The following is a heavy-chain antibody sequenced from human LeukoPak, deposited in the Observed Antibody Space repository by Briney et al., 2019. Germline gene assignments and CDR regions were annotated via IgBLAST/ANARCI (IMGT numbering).Heavy chain of an antibody. CDR1: GFTFSSYG. CDR2: ITYDGSDK. Sequence: GGSLRLSCAASGFTFSSYGMHWVRQALGKGLEWVAVITYDGSDKYYADSVKGRFTISRDNAKNSLYLQMNSLRAEDTAVYYCASPFDYWGQGTLVTVSS. V-gene: IGHV3-30*03. CDR3: ASPFDY. J-gene: IGHJ4*02.